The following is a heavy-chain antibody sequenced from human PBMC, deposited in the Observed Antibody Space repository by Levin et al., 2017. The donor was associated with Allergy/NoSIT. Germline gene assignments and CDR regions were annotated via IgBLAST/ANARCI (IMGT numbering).Heavy chain of an antibody. Sequence: GGSLRLSCAASGFTFSSYGMHWVRQAPGKGLEWVAVIWYDGSNKYYADSVKGRFTISRDNSKNTLYLQMNSLRAEDTAVYYCARDADPTYYYGSGRYFDYWGQGTLVTVSS. CDR2: IWYDGSNK. D-gene: IGHD3-10*01. CDR1: GFTFSSYG. J-gene: IGHJ4*02. CDR3: ARDADPTYYYGSGRYFDY. V-gene: IGHV3-33*01.